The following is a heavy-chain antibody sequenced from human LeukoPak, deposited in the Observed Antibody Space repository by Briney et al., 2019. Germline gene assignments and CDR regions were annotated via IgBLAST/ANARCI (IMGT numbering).Heavy chain of an antibody. CDR2: INHSGST. Sequence: SETLSLTCAVYGGSFSGYYWSWIRQPPGKGLEWIGEINHSGSTNYNPSLKSRGTISVDTSKNQFSLKLSSVTAADTAVYYCARGYTVFGGYYFSAFDIWGQGTMVTVSS. CDR3: ARGYTVFGGYYFSAFDI. CDR1: GGSFSGYY. V-gene: IGHV4-34*01. D-gene: IGHD3-22*01. J-gene: IGHJ3*02.